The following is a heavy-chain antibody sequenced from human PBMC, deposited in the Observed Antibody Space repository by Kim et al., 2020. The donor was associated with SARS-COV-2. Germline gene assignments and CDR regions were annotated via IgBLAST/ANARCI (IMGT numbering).Heavy chain of an antibody. V-gene: IGHV4-31*02. J-gene: IGHJ6*02. Sequence: YLKGRVTISVDTSKNQFSLKLSSVTAADTAVYYCARERKRGRTQPPYLDVWGQGTTVTVSS. CDR3: ARERKRGRTQPPYLDV.